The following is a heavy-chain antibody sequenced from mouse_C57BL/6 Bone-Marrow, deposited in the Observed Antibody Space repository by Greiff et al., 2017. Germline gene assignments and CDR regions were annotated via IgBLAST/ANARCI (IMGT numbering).Heavy chain of an antibody. CDR1: GFTFSSYA. CDR3: ARDGVAY. V-gene: IGHV5-4*01. J-gene: IGHJ3*01. Sequence: EVHLVESGGGLVKPGGSLKLSCAASGFTFSSYAMSWVRPTPDKRLEWVATISDGGSYTYYPANVTGRFTSSRDNAKNNLYLHMSHLKSEDTAMNYCARDGVAYWGQGTLVTVSA. CDR2: ISDGGSYT.